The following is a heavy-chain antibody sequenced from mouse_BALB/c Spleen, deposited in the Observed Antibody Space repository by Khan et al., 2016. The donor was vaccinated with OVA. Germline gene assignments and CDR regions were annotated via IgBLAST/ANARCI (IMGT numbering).Heavy chain of an antibody. CDR1: GYSFTGYF. CDR3: ARNNGSDFDY. CDR2: INPHIGET. Sequence: VHVKQSGPELVKPGASVKISCKASGYSFTGYFMNWVMQSHGKSLEWIGRINPHIGETLYNQKFKGKATLTVDESSSTAHMELRSLASEDSAVYYCARNNGSDFDYWGQGTTLTVSS. D-gene: IGHD1-1*01. J-gene: IGHJ2*01. V-gene: IGHV1-20*02.